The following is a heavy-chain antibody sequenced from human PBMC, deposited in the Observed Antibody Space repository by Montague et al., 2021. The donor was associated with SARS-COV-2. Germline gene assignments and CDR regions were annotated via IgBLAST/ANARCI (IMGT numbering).Heavy chain of an antibody. CDR3: ARLGFVELWLNLGWFDP. J-gene: IGHJ5*02. CDR1: GGSISGHY. D-gene: IGHD3-16*02. CDR2: FDHSGDT. Sequence: SETLSLTCSVSGGSISGHYWSWIRQPPGKGLEWIGNFDHSGDTNYNPSLKSRVTMPVDTSKNQFSLELRSVTAADTAVYYCARLGFVELWLNLGWFDPWGQGTLVTVSS. V-gene: IGHV4-4*08.